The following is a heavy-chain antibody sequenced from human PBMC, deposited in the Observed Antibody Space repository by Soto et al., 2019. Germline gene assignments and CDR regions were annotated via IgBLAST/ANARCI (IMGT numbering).Heavy chain of an antibody. D-gene: IGHD5-12*01. CDR1: GLTVSSYG. CDR2: IAYDGSNK. V-gene: IGHV3-30*18. J-gene: IGHJ6*02. Sequence: QVQLVESGGGVVQPGRSLRLSGAASGLTVSSYGMHWVRQAPGKGLEWVAVIAYDGSNKYYADSVKGRFTISRDNSKNTLYLQMNSLRAADTAVYYCAKDRSEMATRRHDYYGMDVWGQGTTVTFSS. CDR3: AKDRSEMATRRHDYYGMDV.